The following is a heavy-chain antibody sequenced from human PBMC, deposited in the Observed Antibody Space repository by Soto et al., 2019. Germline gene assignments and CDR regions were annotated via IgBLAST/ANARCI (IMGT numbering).Heavy chain of an antibody. D-gene: IGHD6-19*01. J-gene: IGHJ6*02. V-gene: IGHV3-48*01. CDR2: ISSGSSSI. CDR3: ARELGFDAVARMDV. CDR1: GVTFSSYS. Sequence: EVQLVESGGGLVQPGGSLRLSCQASGVTFSSYSMVWVRQAPGKGLEWVSYISSGSSSIYHADSVKGRFTTSRDNAKNTTYLQMNSLRVEDTGVYYCARELGFDAVARMDVWGQGTKVTVSS.